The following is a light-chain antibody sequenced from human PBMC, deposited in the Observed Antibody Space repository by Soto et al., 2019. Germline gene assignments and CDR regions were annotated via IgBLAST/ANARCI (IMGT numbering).Light chain of an antibody. CDR3: CSYTRTSNHYF. V-gene: IGLV2-14*01. CDR1: SSDIGGYDY. CDR2: EVR. Sequence: QSVLTQPASVSGSPGQSITISCTGTSSDIGGYDYVSWYQQRPGKAPKLMIYEVRYRPSGVSNRFSGSKSGNTASLTISAIQAEDEAVYYCCSYTRTSNHYFFGSGTKVTVL. J-gene: IGLJ1*01.